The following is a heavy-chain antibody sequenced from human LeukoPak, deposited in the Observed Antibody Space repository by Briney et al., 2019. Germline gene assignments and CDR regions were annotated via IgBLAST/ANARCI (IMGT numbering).Heavy chain of an antibody. Sequence: SETLSLTCTVSGYSISSGYYWGWIRQPPGKGLEWIGTIYHSGSTYYNPSLKSRVTISVDTSKNQFSLKLSSVTAADTAVYYCARGGIAVAGTDPFDYWGQGTLVTVSS. CDR3: ARGGIAVAGTDPFDY. D-gene: IGHD6-19*01. CDR1: GYSISSGYY. V-gene: IGHV4-38-2*02. J-gene: IGHJ4*02. CDR2: IYHSGST.